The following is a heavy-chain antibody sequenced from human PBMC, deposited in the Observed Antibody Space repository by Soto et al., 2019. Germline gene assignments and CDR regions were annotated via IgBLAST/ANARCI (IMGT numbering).Heavy chain of an antibody. D-gene: IGHD6-19*01. CDR2: ISTYNGNT. J-gene: IGHJ4*02. V-gene: IGHV1-18*04. Sequence: QVQLVQSGAEVKKPGASVKVSCKASGYTFTDYGISWVRQAPGQGLEWMGWISTYNGNTIYAQKIQGRVTMTTETSTSTAYVELRSLRSEDTAVYYCAREEGISDWHAFGDWGQGTLVTVSS. CDR1: GYTFTDYG. CDR3: AREEGISDWHAFGD.